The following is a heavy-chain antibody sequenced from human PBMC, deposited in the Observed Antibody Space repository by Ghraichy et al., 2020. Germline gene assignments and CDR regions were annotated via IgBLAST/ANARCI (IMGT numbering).Heavy chain of an antibody. CDR1: GDSVSSNSAA. Sequence: SQTLSLTCAISGDSVSSNSAAWNWIRQSPSRGLEWLGRTYYRSKWYNDYAVSVKSRITINPDTSKNQFSLQLNSVTPEDTAVYYCARDSYSSSGAQLNWFDPWGQGTLVTVSS. CDR2: TYYRSKWYN. CDR3: ARDSYSSSGAQLNWFDP. D-gene: IGHD6-19*01. J-gene: IGHJ5*02. V-gene: IGHV6-1*01.